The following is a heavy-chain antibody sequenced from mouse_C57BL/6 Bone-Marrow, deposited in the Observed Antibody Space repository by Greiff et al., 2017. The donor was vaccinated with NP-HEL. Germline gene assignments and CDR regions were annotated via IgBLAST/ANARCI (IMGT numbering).Heavy chain of an antibody. CDR1: GFNIKDDY. J-gene: IGHJ2*01. D-gene: IGHD2-3*01. Sequence: EVQLQQSGAELVRPGASVKLSCTASGFNIKDDYMHWVKQRPEQGLEWIGWIDPENGDTEYASKFQGKATITADTSSNTAYLQLSSLTSEDTAVYYCTTNERWDYWGQGTTLTVSS. V-gene: IGHV14-4*01. CDR2: IDPENGDT. CDR3: TTNERWDY.